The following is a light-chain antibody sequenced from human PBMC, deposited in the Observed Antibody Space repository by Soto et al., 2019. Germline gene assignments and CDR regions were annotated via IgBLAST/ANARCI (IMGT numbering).Light chain of an antibody. V-gene: IGKV3-15*01. J-gene: IGKJ1*01. Sequence: EIGMTQSPETLSLSQGEGATLSCRASQSVSSNLAWYQQKPGQAPRLLIYGASTRATGIPARFSGSGSGTEFTLTISSLQSEDFAVYYCQEYTNRPRTFGHGTKVDI. CDR3: QEYTNRPRT. CDR1: QSVSSN. CDR2: GAS.